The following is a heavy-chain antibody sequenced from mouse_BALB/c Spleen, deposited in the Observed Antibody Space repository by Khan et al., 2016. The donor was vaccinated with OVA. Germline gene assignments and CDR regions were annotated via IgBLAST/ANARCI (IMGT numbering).Heavy chain of an antibody. CDR2: VTYSGNT. Sequence: VQLKESGPSLVKPSQTLSLTCCVTGDSITSGFWNWIRKFPGNKFEYMGYVTYSGNTYYNPSLKSRISITRDTSKSQYYLQLNSVTTEDTATYFCARSYGSWAMDYWGQGTSVTVSS. V-gene: IGHV3-8*02. D-gene: IGHD1-1*01. CDR3: ARSYGSWAMDY. J-gene: IGHJ4*01. CDR1: GDSITSGF.